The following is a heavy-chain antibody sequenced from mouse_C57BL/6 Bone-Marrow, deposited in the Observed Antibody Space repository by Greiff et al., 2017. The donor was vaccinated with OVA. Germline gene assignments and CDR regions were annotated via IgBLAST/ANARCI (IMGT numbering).Heavy chain of an antibody. CDR2: ISDGGSYT. V-gene: IGHV5-4*03. Sequence: EVKLMESGGGLVKPGGSLKLSCAASGFTFSSYAMSWVRQTPEKRLEWVATISDGGSYTYYPDNVKGRFTISRDNAKNNLYLQMSHLKSEDTAMDYCARGHYGSTWFAYWGQGTLVTVSA. D-gene: IGHD1-1*01. J-gene: IGHJ3*01. CDR3: ARGHYGSTWFAY. CDR1: GFTFSSYA.